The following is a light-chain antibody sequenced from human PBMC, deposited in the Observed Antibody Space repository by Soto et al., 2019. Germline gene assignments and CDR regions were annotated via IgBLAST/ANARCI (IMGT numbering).Light chain of an antibody. CDR2: RNN. CDR3: AVWDATLSGWV. J-gene: IGLJ3*02. V-gene: IGLV1-47*01. Sequence: QPVLTQPPSASAAPGQRVTISCSGSNFNIGTNYVCWYQQLPATAPKLLIYRNNQRPSGVPDRFSGSKSGTSASLAISGLRSEDEADYFCAVWDATLSGWVFGGGTKLTVL. CDR1: NFNIGTNY.